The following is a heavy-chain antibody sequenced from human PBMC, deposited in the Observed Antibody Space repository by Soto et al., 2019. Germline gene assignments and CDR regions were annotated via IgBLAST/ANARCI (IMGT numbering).Heavy chain of an antibody. D-gene: IGHD1-26*01. V-gene: IGHV3-30*15. CDR2: ISHDGSVT. CDR1: GFTFRSYA. J-gene: IGHJ6*03. Sequence: GGSLRLSCAASGFTFRSYAMHWVRQAPGKGLEWVAVISHDGSVTYYSESVKGRFTMSRDNSKETLFPQMSSLRSEDTAIYYCAKDEYWESHFYYFMDLWGRGTTVTVSS. CDR3: AKDEYWESHFYYFMDL.